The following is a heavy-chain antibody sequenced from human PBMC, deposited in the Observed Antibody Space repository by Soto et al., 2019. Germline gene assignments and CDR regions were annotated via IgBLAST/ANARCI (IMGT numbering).Heavy chain of an antibody. CDR3: AKDRGSGSVGEDY. D-gene: IGHD3-10*01. V-gene: IGHV3-30*18. Sequence: QVQLVESGGGVVQPGRSLRLSCAASGFTFSSYGMHWVRQAPGKGLEWVAVISYDGSNKYYADSVKGRFTISRDNSKNTLYLQMNSLRAEDTAVYYCAKDRGSGSVGEDYWGQGTLVTVSS. CDR2: ISYDGSNK. CDR1: GFTFSSYG. J-gene: IGHJ4*02.